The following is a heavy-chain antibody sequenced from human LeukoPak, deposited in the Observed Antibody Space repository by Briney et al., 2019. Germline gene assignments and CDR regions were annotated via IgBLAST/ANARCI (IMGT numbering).Heavy chain of an antibody. CDR2: ISGSAHKI. D-gene: IGHD5-18*01. CDR1: GFTFSNYA. V-gene: IGHV3-23*01. J-gene: IGHJ4*02. CDR3: AGRPTGYSSGYIH. Sequence: GGSLRLSCAASGFTFSNYAVSWVRQAPEKGLDWVSVISGSAHKIRYADSVKGRFTISRDNSENIVYLQMNNLRVEDTAVYYCAGRPTGYSSGYIHWGQGTLVTVSS.